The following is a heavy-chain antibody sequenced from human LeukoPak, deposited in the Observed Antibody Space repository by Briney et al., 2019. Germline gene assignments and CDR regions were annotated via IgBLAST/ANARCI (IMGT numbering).Heavy chain of an antibody. CDR1: GGSISRSSYY. J-gene: IGHJ4*02. CDR3: AREALVIMDY. CDR2: INHSGST. V-gene: IGHV4-39*07. Sequence: SETLSLTCTVSGGSISRSSYYWGWIRQPPGKGLGWIGEINHSGSTNYNPSLKSRVTISVGTSKNQFSLKLSSVTAADTAVYYCAREALVIMDYWGQGTLVTVSS. D-gene: IGHD3-9*01.